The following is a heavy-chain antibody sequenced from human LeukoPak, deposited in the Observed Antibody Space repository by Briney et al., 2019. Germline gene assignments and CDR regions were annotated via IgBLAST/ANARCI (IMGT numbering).Heavy chain of an antibody. CDR3: ARDLHDYGGNPIDY. V-gene: IGHV4-39*02. CDR2: IYYSGST. CDR1: GGSISSSSYY. D-gene: IGHD4-23*01. Sequence: SETLSLTCTVSGGSISSSSYYWGWIRQPPGKGLEWIGSIYYSGSTYYNPSLKSRVTISVDTSKNQFSLKLSSVTAADTAVYYCARDLHDYGGNPIDYWGQGTLVTVSS. J-gene: IGHJ4*02.